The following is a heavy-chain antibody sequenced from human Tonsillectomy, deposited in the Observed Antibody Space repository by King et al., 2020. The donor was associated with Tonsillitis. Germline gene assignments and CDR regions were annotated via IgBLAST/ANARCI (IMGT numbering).Heavy chain of an antibody. V-gene: IGHV1-69*12. D-gene: IGHD3-9*01. J-gene: IGHJ4*02. CDR1: GGTFSSYA. CDR3: ASDYYDILTGYEYYFDY. Sequence: QLVQSGAEVKKPGSSVKVSCKASGGTFSSYAISWVRQAPGQGLEWMGGIIPIFGTANYAQKFQGRVTITADESTSTAYMELSSLRSEDTAVYYCASDYYDILTGYEYYFDYWGQGTLVTVSS. CDR2: IIPIFGTA.